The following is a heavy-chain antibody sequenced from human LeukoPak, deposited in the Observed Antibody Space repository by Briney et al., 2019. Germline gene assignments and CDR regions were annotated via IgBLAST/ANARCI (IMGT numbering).Heavy chain of an antibody. CDR3: VKEFGGHSYGAYFDY. CDR2: VSSDGSVE. CDR1: TFTFSNYG. J-gene: IGHJ4*02. Sequence: GWSLRLSCAASTFTFSNYGMQWVRQAPGKGLEWVAVVSSDGSVEYYGDPVKGRFTISRDNSKNTLYLQMNSLRVEDTAVYYCVKEFGGHSYGAYFDYWGQGTLVTVSS. D-gene: IGHD5-18*01. V-gene: IGHV3-30*18.